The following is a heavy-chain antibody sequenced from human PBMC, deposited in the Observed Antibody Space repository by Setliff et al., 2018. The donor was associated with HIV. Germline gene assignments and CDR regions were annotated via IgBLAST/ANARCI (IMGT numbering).Heavy chain of an antibody. D-gene: IGHD3-10*01. CDR3: ARGPPGEPRLFQH. V-gene: IGHV4-39*01. CDR1: GGSISSGTYY. CDR2: IYYSGNT. J-gene: IGHJ1*01. Sequence: SETLSLTCSVSGGSISSGTYYWGWIRQPPGKGLEWIGTIYYSGNTYYRPSLKSRVTISVDTSTNQFSLRLNSVTAADTAVYYCARGPPGEPRLFQHWGQGTLVTVPQ.